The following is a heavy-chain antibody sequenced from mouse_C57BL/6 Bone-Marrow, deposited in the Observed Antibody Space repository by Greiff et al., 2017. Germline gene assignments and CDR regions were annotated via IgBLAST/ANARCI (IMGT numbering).Heavy chain of an antibody. V-gene: IGHV1-55*01. J-gene: IGHJ2*01. CDR3: ARGGGCPYFDY. Sequence: VQLQQPGAELVKPGASVKMSCKASGYTFTSYWISWVKPRPGPGLEWIGDIYPGSGSTNYNEKFKSKATLTVDTSSSTAYLQLSSLTSEDSAVNYCARGGGCPYFDYWGQGTTLTVSS. CDR2: IYPGSGST. CDR1: GYTFTSYW.